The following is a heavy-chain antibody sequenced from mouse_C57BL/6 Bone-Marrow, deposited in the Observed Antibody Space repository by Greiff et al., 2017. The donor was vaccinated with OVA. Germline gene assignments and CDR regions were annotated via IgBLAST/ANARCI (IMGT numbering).Heavy chain of an antibody. V-gene: IGHV7-1*01. D-gene: IGHD2-3*01. CDR3: ARDHYDGYHAYTMDY. J-gene: IGHJ4*01. CDR1: GFTFSDFY. CDR2: SRNKANDYTT. Sequence: EVKLMESGGGLVQSGRSLRLSCATSGFTFSDFYMEWVRQAPGKGLEWIAASRNKANDYTTEYSASVKGRFIVSRDTSQSILYLQMNALRAEDTAIYYCARDHYDGYHAYTMDYWGQGTSVTVSS.